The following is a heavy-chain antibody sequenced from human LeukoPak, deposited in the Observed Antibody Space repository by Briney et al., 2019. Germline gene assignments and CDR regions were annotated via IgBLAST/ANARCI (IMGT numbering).Heavy chain of an antibody. Sequence: SETLSLTCTVSGGSISSYYWSWIRQPPGKGLEWIGYIYYSGSTDYNPSLKSRVTISVDTSKNQFSLKLSSVTAADTAVYYCARALGDFWSGYFVVWGKGTTVTVSS. CDR3: ARALGDFWSGYFVV. D-gene: IGHD3-3*01. CDR2: IYYSGST. J-gene: IGHJ6*04. CDR1: GGSISSYY. V-gene: IGHV4-59*01.